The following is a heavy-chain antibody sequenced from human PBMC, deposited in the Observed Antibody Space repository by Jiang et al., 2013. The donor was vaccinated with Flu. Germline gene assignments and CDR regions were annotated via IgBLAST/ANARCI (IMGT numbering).Heavy chain of an antibody. Sequence: QSGSELKNPGASVKISCKASGYTFSGHSINWVRQAPGQRLEWMGWINTNTGNPTYAQGFTGRFVFSLDTSVSTAYLQINTLKGEDTAVYYCARESIAALVDYWGQGTLVTVSS. J-gene: IGHJ4*02. CDR1: GYTFSGHS. CDR2: INTNTGNP. D-gene: IGHD6-13*01. V-gene: IGHV7-4-1*02. CDR3: ARESIAALVDY.